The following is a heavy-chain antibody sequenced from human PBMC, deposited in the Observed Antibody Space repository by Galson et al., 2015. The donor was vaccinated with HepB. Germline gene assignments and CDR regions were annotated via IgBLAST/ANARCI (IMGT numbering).Heavy chain of an antibody. D-gene: IGHD3/OR15-3a*01. V-gene: IGHV3-23*01. CDR2: ISGDSNYI. J-gene: IGHJ4*02. CDR1: GFSFRSSA. CDR3: ASGGKFCTVGSCRH. Sequence: SLRLSCAASGFSFRSSAMTWVRQTPGMGLEWVSAISGDSNYIYYGDSVKGRFTISRDNSKNTLYLQMNSLRAEDTAAYYCASGGKFCTVGSCRHWGQETLVTVS.